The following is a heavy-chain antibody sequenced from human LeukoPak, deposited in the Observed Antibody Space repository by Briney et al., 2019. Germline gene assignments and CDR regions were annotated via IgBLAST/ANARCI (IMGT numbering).Heavy chain of an antibody. D-gene: IGHD3-10*01. Sequence: PPGRSLRLSCAASGFTFSSYAMHWVRQAPGKGLEWVAVISYDGSNKYYADSVKGRFTISRDNSKNTLYLQMNSLRAEDTAVYYCASLDGITMVRGVIVYWGQGTLVTVSS. CDR3: ASLDGITMVRGVIVY. V-gene: IGHV3-30-3*01. CDR1: GFTFSSYA. CDR2: ISYDGSNK. J-gene: IGHJ4*02.